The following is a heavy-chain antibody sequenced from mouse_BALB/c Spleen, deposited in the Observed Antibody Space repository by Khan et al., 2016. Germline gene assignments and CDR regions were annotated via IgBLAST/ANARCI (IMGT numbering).Heavy chain of an antibody. J-gene: IGHJ1*01. CDR1: GFSLTSYG. Sequence: QVQLKESGPGLVAPSQSLSITCTVSGFSLTSYGVHWVRQPPGKGLEWLGVIWAGGNINYNSALMSRLSISKDNFKSQVFLKMKSLKNDDTAEYSRAREWGSSPYVDVWGAGTTVTVSA. V-gene: IGHV2-9*02. D-gene: IGHD1-1*01. CDR3: AREWGSSPYVDV. CDR2: IWAGGNI.